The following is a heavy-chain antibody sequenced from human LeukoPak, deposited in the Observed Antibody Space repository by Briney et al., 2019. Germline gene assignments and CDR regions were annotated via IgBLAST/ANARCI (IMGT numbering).Heavy chain of an antibody. J-gene: IGHJ3*02. CDR3: ARVDQLEPTSAFDI. Sequence: PGGSLRLSCAASGFTFSSYAMSWVRQAPGKGLEWVSAISGSGGSTYYADSVKGRFTISRDNSKNTLYLQMDSLRAEDTAVYYCARVDQLEPTSAFDIWGQGTMVTVSS. CDR1: GFTFSSYA. CDR2: ISGSGGST. V-gene: IGHV3-23*01. D-gene: IGHD1-1*01.